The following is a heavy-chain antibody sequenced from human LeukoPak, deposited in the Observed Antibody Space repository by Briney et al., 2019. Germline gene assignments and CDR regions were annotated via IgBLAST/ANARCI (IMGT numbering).Heavy chain of an antibody. CDR3: ASLQFYYMDV. V-gene: IGHV4-39*07. CDR2: IYYSGST. J-gene: IGHJ6*03. Sequence: MPSETLSLTCTVSGGSISSSSYYWGWIRQPPGKGLEWIGSIYYSGSTYYNPSLKSRVTISVDTSKNQFSLKLSSVTAADTAVYFCASLQFYYMDVWGKGTSVTVSS. CDR1: GGSISSSSYY.